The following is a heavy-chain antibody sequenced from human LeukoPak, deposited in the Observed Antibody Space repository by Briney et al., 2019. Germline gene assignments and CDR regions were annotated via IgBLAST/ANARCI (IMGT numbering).Heavy chain of an antibody. D-gene: IGHD2-2*01. CDR1: GFSVSNAW. CDR3: ATDQTYCSTTSCYRYFFDY. V-gene: IGHV3-15*01. J-gene: IGHJ4*02. CDR2: IKSKTDGGAT. Sequence: GGSLRLSCAASGFSVSNAWMTWVRQAPGKGLEWVGRIKSKTDGGATDYAAPVKGRFTTSKDDSKNTLYLQMNSLKTEDTAVYYCATDQTYCSTTSCYRYFFDYWGQGTLVTVSS.